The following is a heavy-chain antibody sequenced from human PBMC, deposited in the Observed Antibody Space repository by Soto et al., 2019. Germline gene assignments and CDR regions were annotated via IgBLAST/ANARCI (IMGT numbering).Heavy chain of an antibody. CDR1: GGTFSSYF. D-gene: IGHD6-13*01. V-gene: IGHV1-69*01. CDR2: IIPVFGSA. Sequence: QVQLVQSGAEVKKAGSSVKVSCKVSGGTFSSYFINWVRQAPGQGLEWVGGIIPVFGSASFAEKFQGRVTITVDESTSTAYMELSSLRSDDTAVYYCARETPSAAAAYFFYGLDVWGQGTTVTVPS. J-gene: IGHJ6*02. CDR3: ARETPSAAAAYFFYGLDV.